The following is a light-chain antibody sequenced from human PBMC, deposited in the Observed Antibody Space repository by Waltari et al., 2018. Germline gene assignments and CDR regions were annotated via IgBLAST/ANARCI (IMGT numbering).Light chain of an antibody. J-gene: IGLJ2*01. CDR3: QSYDSSLSLVV. CDR1: SSNIGANFD. Sequence: QSVLTQPPSVSGAPGQRVTISCTASSSNIGANFDVHWYQHLPGTAPRLLIHGNFNRPSGVPDRFSGSMSGTSASLDITVLQAEDEANYYCQSYDSSLSLVVFGGGTRLTVL. V-gene: IGLV1-40*01. CDR2: GNF.